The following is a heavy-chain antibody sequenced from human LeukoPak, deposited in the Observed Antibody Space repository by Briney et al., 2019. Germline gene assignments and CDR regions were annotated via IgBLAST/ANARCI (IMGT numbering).Heavy chain of an antibody. Sequence: SVKVSCKASGGTFSSYAISWVRQAPGQGLEWMGGIIPIFGTANYAQKFQGRVTITADESTSTAYMELGSLRSEDTAVYYCARVRGQLGELSYYFDYWGQGTLVTVSS. CDR2: IIPIFGTA. D-gene: IGHD3-10*01. CDR3: ARVRGQLGELSYYFDY. J-gene: IGHJ4*02. V-gene: IGHV1-69*13. CDR1: GGTFSSYA.